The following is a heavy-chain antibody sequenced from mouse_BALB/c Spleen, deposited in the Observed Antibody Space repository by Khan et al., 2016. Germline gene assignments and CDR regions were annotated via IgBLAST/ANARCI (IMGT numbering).Heavy chain of an antibody. CDR2: ISYSGST. D-gene: IGHD1-1*01. Sequence: EVQLQESGPGLVKPSQSLSLTCTVTGYSITSDYAWNWIRQFPGNRLEWMGYISYSGSTSYNPSLKSRISITRDTSKNKFFLQLNSVNSEDTATYYCARSDYGDKDAMDYWGQGTSVTVSS. V-gene: IGHV3-2*02. CDR3: ARSDYGDKDAMDY. CDR1: GYSITSDYA. J-gene: IGHJ4*01.